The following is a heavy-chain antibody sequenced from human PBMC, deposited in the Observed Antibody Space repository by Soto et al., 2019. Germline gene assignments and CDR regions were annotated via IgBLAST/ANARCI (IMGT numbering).Heavy chain of an antibody. CDR2: INPSGGST. J-gene: IGHJ3*01. V-gene: IGHV1-46*01. D-gene: IGHD3-16*01. CDR3: ARRLVITLGGGTVRHDAFDL. Sequence: QVQLVQSGAEVKKPGASVMVSCKASGYTFTSYHIHWVRQAPGQGLEWMGMINPSGGSTSYAQKFQGRAAMTRSTSTSTVFMELGSLRSEDTAVYYCARRLVITLGGGTVRHDAFDLWGQGTMVTVSS. CDR1: GYTFTSYH.